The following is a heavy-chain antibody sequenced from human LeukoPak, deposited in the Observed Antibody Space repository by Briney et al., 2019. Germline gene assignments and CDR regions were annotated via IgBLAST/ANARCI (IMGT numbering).Heavy chain of an antibody. J-gene: IGHJ4*02. V-gene: IGHV3-66*01. CDR2: IYSGGST. Sequence: PGGSLRLACAASGFTVSRNYMSWVRQAPGKGLEWVSVIYSGGSTHYADSVKGRFTISRDNSKNTLYLQMNSLRAEDTAVYYCARDRLHYDSLTGYPADWGQGTLVTVPS. D-gene: IGHD3-9*01. CDR1: GFTVSRNY. CDR3: ARDRLHYDSLTGYPAD.